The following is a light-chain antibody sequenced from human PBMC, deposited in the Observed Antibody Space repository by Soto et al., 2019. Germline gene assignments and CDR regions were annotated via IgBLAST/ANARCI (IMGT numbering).Light chain of an antibody. CDR1: QSVTTW. V-gene: IGKV1-5*03. J-gene: IGKJ2*01. CDR3: QQYNTHSAYT. Sequence: DIQMTQSPSTLSASVGDRVTITCRASQSVTTWLAWYQQKPGKAPKVLIYKASNLQSGVPSRFSSSGSGTEFTLTISSLQPDDFATYYCQQYNTHSAYTFGQGTKLEIK. CDR2: KAS.